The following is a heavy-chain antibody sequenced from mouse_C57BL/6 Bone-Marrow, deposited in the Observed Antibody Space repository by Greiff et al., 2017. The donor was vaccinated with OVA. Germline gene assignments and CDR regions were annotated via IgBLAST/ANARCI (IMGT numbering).Heavy chain of an antibody. J-gene: IGHJ4*01. CDR3: ARDYGSSYDAMDY. V-gene: IGHV5-17*01. Sequence: EVQVVESGGGLVKPGGSLKLSCAASGFTFSDYRMHWVRQAPEKGLEWVAYISSGSSTIYYADTVKGRFTISRDNAKNTLFLQMTSLRSEDTAMYYCARDYGSSYDAMDYWGQGTSVTVSS. CDR1: GFTFSDYR. D-gene: IGHD1-1*01. CDR2: ISSGSSTI.